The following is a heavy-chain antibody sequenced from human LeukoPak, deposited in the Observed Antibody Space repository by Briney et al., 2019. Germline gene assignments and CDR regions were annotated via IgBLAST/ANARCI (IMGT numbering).Heavy chain of an antibody. CDR3: ARDLWRVYGPLTA. Sequence: SQTLSLTCTVSGGSLSSGSYYWSWIRQPAGRGLEWIGRIYTSGSTNYNPSLKSRVTISVDTSKNQFSLKLSSVTAADTAVYYCARDLWRVYGPLTAWSQGTLVTVSS. D-gene: IGHD3-3*01. CDR2: IYTSGST. CDR1: GGSLSSGSYY. J-gene: IGHJ5*02. V-gene: IGHV4-61*02.